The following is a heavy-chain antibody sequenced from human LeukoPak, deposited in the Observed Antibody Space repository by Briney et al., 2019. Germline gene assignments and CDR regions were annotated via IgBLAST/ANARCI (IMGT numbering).Heavy chain of an antibody. V-gene: IGHV3-21*01. CDR1: GFTFSSYS. CDR3: ARDEGGSYYSLGY. CDR2: ISSSSSYI. Sequence: GGSLRLSCAASGFTFSSYSMNWVRQAPGKGLEWVSSISSSSSYIYYADSVKGRFTISRDNAKNSLYLQMNSLRAEDTAVYYCARDEGGSYYSLGYWGQGTLVTVSS. D-gene: IGHD1-26*01. J-gene: IGHJ4*02.